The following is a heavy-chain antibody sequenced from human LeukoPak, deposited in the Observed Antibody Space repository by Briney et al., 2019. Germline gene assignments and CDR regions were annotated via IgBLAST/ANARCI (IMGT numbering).Heavy chain of an antibody. J-gene: IGHJ4*02. CDR1: GYTLTDYY. CDR3: TRGVRIVALGTIDY. V-gene: IGHV1-2*02. Sequence: ASVKVSCKASGYTLTDYYMHWVRQAPGQGLEWMGWINPNSGGTDYAQKFQGRVTLTRDTSISTAYMELSTLRSDDTAVYYCTRGVRIVALGTIDYWGQGTLVTVSS. CDR2: INPNSGGT. D-gene: IGHD6-13*01.